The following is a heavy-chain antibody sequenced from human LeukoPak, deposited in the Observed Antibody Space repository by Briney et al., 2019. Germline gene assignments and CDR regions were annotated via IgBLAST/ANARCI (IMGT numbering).Heavy chain of an antibody. Sequence: SGGSLRLSCAASGFTFSTYEMNWVRQAPGKGLEWVSYISSSGSTIYYADSVKGRFTISRDNAKNSLYLQMNSLRAEDTAVYYCAREGLRYFDWSPALDYWGQGTLVTVSS. J-gene: IGHJ4*02. CDR2: ISSSGSTI. D-gene: IGHD3-9*01. CDR3: AREGLRYFDWSPALDY. V-gene: IGHV3-48*03. CDR1: GFTFSTYE.